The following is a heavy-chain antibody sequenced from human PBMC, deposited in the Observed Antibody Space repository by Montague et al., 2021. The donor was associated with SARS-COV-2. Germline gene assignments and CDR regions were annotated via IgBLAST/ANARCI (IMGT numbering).Heavy chain of an antibody. D-gene: IGHD3-9*01. J-gene: IGHJ6*02. V-gene: IGHV4-39*07. CDR2: IYYSGST. CDR1: GGSISSSSYY. CDR3: ARDGSLRFEILIGPRQYCYGMDA. Sequence: SETLSLTCTVSGGSISSSSYYWGRIRQPPGKGLEWIGSIYYSGSTYYNPSLKIRVTISVDTSKNQFSLKLSSVTAADTSVYYCARDGSLRFEILIGPRQYCYGMDAWGQGTTVTVSS.